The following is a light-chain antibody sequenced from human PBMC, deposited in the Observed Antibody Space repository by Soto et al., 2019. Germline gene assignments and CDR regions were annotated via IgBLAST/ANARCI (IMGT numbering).Light chain of an antibody. CDR2: GVT. V-gene: IGKV3-15*01. CDR1: QNIHIN. CDR3: QQYEGWPRT. Sequence: EIVMTQSPDTLSVSPGDTATLSCRSSQNIHINLAWYQQKPGQAPTLLIYGVTARAPGVPARFSGSGCGTDFTLTIRSVQSGDFGVFYCQQYEGWPRTFGLGTKVEIQ. J-gene: IGKJ2*01.